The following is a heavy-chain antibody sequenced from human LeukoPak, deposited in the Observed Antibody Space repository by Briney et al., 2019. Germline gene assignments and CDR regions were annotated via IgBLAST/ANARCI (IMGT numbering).Heavy chain of an antibody. CDR3: ARGDSYGYSYFDY. CDR1: GGSISSYY. J-gene: IGHJ4*02. Sequence: SETLSLTCTVSGGSISSYYWSWIRQPPGKGLEWIGYIYYSGSTNYNRSLKSRVTISIDTSKNQFSLKLSSVTAADTAVYYCARGDSYGYSYFDYWGQGTLVTVSS. D-gene: IGHD5-18*01. CDR2: IYYSGST. V-gene: IGHV4-59*12.